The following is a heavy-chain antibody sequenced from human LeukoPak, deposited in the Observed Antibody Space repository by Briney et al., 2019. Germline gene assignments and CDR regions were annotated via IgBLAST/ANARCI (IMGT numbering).Heavy chain of an antibody. D-gene: IGHD3-22*01. J-gene: IGHJ1*01. CDR3: ARRRYYDSSGYLE. CDR2: IYYSGRT. CDR1: GGSISSYY. Sequence: PSETLSLTCTVSGGSISSYYWSWIRQPPGKGLEWIGTIYYSGRTYYSPSLKSRVTLSVDTSNNQFSLTLSSVTAADTALYFCARRRYYDSSGYLEWGQGTLVTVSS. V-gene: IGHV4-59*08.